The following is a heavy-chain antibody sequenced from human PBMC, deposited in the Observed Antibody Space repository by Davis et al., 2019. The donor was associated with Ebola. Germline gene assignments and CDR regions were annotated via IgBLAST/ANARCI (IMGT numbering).Heavy chain of an antibody. CDR3: ARGERTVTTPLAY. J-gene: IGHJ4*02. Sequence: GESLKISCAASGFTFSSYWMHWVRPAPGKGLVWVSRINPDGSFTDYADSVKGRFSISRDSTSNTLYLQMNGLRAEDTAVYYCARGERTVTTPLAYWGQGALVTVSS. CDR1: GFTFSSYW. CDR2: INPDGSFT. V-gene: IGHV3-74*01. D-gene: IGHD4-11*01.